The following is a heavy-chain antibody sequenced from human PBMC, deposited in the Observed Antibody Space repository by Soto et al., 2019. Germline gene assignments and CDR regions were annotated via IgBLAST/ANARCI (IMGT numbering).Heavy chain of an antibody. CDR1: GFTFTTYA. CDR3: AKDSNLIPWGSNH. V-gene: IGHV3-23*01. J-gene: IGHJ5*02. CDR2: ISASGDIT. Sequence: EVQLLESGGGLIQPGGSLRLSCAASGFTFTTYAMRWVRQAPGKGLEWVSAISASGDITYYADSVKGRFTISRDSLKNTLYLQIKGLRAEDTAISYCAKDSNLIPWGSNHWGQGTLVTVSS. D-gene: IGHD3-10*01.